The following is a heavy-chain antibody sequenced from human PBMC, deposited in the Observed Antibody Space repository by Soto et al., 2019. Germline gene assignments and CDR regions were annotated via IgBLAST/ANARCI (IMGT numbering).Heavy chain of an antibody. V-gene: IGHV1-58*01. D-gene: IGHD3-3*01. CDR1: GFMFTSSA. CDR2: LVVGSGNT. CDR3: AAVPVLRFLKWLPAYFGY. Sequence: GASVKVSCKTSGFMFTSSAVQWVRQARGQRLEWIGWLVVGSGNTHYAQHFQERVTLTRDMSTGTAYMELGSLRSEDTAVYYCAAVPVLRFLKWLPAYFGYWGQGTLVTVSS. J-gene: IGHJ4*02.